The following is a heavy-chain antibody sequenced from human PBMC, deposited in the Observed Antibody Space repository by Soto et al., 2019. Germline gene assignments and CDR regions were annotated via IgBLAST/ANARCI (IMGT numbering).Heavy chain of an antibody. D-gene: IGHD4-17*01. V-gene: IGHV1-8*01. Sequence: QVQLVQSGAELKKPGASVKVSCQASGYTFTTYDINWVRQATGQGLEWMGWMNPNSGGRGYAQEFQGRVTMTRDTSISTAYMELKSLRSEDTAIYYCARTDGDLDVWGQGTTVTVSS. J-gene: IGHJ6*02. CDR2: MNPNSGGR. CDR3: ARTDGDLDV. CDR1: GYTFTTYD.